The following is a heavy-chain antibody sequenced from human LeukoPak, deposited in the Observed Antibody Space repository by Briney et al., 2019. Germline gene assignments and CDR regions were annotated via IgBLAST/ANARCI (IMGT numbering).Heavy chain of an antibody. CDR2: IYSGGST. V-gene: IGHV3-53*01. Sequence: GGSLRLSCAASGFTVSSNYMSWVRQAPGKGLEWVSVIYSGGSTYYADSVKGRFTISRDNSKNTLYLQMNSLRAEDTAVYYCAKALDFYYDSSGYYYFDYWGQGTLVTVSS. D-gene: IGHD3-22*01. J-gene: IGHJ4*02. CDR3: AKALDFYYDSSGYYYFDY. CDR1: GFTVSSNY.